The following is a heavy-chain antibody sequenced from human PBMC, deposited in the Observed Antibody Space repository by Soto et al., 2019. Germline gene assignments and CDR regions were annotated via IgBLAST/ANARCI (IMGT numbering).Heavy chain of an antibody. CDR1: GYTFTSYY. CDR3: ARDLLPIYHDSSGYYYLPGY. D-gene: IGHD3-22*01. V-gene: IGHV1-46*01. J-gene: IGHJ4*02. Sequence: ASVKVSCKASGYTFTSYYMHWVRQAPGQGLEWMGIINPSGGSTSYAQKFQGRVTMTRDTSTSTVYMELSSLRSEDTAVYYCARDLLPIYHDSSGYYYLPGYWGQGTLVTVSS. CDR2: INPSGGST.